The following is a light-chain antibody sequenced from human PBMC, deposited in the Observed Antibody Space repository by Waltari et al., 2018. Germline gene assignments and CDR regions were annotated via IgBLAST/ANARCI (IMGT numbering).Light chain of an antibody. CDR2: DAS. V-gene: IGKV3-11*01. CDR1: QSVSKY. Sequence: EIVLTQSPATLSLSPGERATLSCRASQSVSKYLAWYQQKPGQAPTLLIYDASNRATGIPARFSGSGSGTDFILTISSLEPEDFAVYYCQQRSTWPPFTFGPGTTLDI. CDR3: QQRSTWPPFT. J-gene: IGKJ3*01.